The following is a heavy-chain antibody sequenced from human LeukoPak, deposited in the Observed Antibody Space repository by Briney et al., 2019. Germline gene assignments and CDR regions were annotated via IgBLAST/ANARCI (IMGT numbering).Heavy chain of an antibody. Sequence: GRALRLSCAASGFTFNIYAIHGVRQAPGKGVAGVAVISFAGGDKYYADSVKGRFTISRDNSKNTLYLQMNSLRAEDTAVYYCAREHGDYYFDYWGQGTLVTVSS. CDR2: ISFAGGDK. J-gene: IGHJ4*02. CDR3: AREHGDYYFDY. V-gene: IGHV3-30-3*01. CDR1: GFTFNIYA. D-gene: IGHD4-17*01.